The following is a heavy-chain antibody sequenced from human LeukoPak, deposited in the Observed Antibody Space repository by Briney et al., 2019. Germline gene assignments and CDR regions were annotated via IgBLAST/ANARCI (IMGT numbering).Heavy chain of an antibody. D-gene: IGHD2-8*01. V-gene: IGHV3-9*01. CDR1: GFTFDDYA. CDR3: AKEDARYYFDY. J-gene: IGHJ4*02. Sequence: PGRSLRLSCAASGFTFDDYAMHWVRQAPGKGLEWVSGISWNSGNIDYPDSVKGRFTISRDNAKNSLYLQTNSLRAEDTALYYCAKEDARYYFDYWGQGTLVTVSS. CDR2: ISWNSGNI.